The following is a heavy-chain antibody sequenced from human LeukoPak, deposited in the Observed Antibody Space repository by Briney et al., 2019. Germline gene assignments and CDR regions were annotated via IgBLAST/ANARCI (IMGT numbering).Heavy chain of an antibody. CDR1: GYTFTSYG. Sequence: ASVKVSCKASGYTFTSYGISWVRQAPGQGLEWMGWISAYNGNTNYAQKLQGRVTMTTDTSTSTAYMELRSLRSDDTAVYYCARAPDYYDSSGYSPDYWGQGTLVTVSS. CDR3: ARAPDYYDSSGYSPDY. CDR2: ISAYNGNT. V-gene: IGHV1-18*01. J-gene: IGHJ4*02. D-gene: IGHD3-22*01.